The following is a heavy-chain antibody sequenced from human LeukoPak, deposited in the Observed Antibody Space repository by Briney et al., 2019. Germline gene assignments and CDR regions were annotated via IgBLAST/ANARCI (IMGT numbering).Heavy chain of an antibody. Sequence: ASVKVSCKASGYTFTGYYMHWVRQAPGQGLEWMGWINPNNGGTKYAQKFQGRVTMTRDTSISTAYMELSRLRSDDTAVYYCARTPRGEVVTPLEAFDYWGQGTLVTVSS. J-gene: IGHJ4*02. CDR3: ARTPRGEVVTPLEAFDY. V-gene: IGHV1-2*02. CDR1: GYTFTGYY. D-gene: IGHD4-23*01. CDR2: INPNNGGT.